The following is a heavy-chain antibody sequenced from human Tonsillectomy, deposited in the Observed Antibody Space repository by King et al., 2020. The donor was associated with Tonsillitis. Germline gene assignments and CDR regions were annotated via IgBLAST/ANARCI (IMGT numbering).Heavy chain of an antibody. Sequence: VQLVESGGGVVRPGESLVLSCEASGFTFNTYDMHWVRQAPGKGLEWVALVAYDNSKDYIESVKGRFFISRDNSRDTLFLQINTLRLEDTAFYYCARSTTAHYWTDRINWYFDLWGRGALVSVSS. CDR1: GFTFNTYD. V-gene: IGHV3-30*03. CDR2: VAYDNSK. J-gene: IGHJ2*01. CDR3: ARSTTAHYWTDRINWYFDL. D-gene: IGHD3/OR15-3a*01.